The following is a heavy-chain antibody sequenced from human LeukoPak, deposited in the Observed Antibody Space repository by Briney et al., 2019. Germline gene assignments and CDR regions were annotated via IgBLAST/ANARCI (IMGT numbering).Heavy chain of an antibody. CDR1: GFTFSSYA. CDR3: AKGPYGA. Sequence: QPAGSLRLSCAASGFTFSSYAMSWVRQAPGKGLEWVSAISGSGGSTYYADSVKGRFTISRDNSKNRQYLQMNNLRAEDTALYYCAKGPYGARGQGTLVTVSS. D-gene: IGHD4-17*01. CDR2: ISGSGGST. J-gene: IGHJ4*02. V-gene: IGHV3-23*01.